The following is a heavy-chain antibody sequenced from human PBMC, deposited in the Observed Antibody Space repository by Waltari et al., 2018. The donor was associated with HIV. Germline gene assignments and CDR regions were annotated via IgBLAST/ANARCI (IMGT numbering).Heavy chain of an antibody. D-gene: IGHD2-8*01. CDR2: ISTSSRYR. V-gene: IGHV3-21*01. CDR3: AREGFCSNGVCSHYYGMDV. J-gene: IGHJ6*02. Sequence: EVQLVESGGGLVKPGGSRRLSCAASGFTSSSYSMNWFRTAPGKGLEWVSSISTSSRYRYYADSLKGRFTISRDNAKNSLYLQMNSLRAEDTAVYYCAREGFCSNGVCSHYYGMDVWGQGTTVTVSS. CDR1: GFTSSSYS.